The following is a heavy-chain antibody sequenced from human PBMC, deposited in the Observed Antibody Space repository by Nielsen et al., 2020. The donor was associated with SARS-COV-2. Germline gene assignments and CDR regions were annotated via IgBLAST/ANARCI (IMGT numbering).Heavy chain of an antibody. J-gene: IGHJ4*02. CDR3: ARGAAGDY. V-gene: IGHV3-30*03. CDR1: GCTFSSYG. CDR2: ISYDGSNK. Sequence: GRSLKISCAASGCTFSSYGMHWVRQAPGKGLEWVAVISYDGSNKYYADSVKGRFTISRDNSKNTLYLQMNSLRAEDTAVYYCARGAAGDYWGQGTLVTVSS. D-gene: IGHD3-10*01.